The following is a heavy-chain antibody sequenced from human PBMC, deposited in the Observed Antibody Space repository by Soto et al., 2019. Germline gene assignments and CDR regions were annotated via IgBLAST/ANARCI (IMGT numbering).Heavy chain of an antibody. CDR1: SGSISSSNW. Sequence: PSETLSLTFAVSSGSISSSNWWSWVRQHPGKGLEWIGEIYHSGSTNYNPSLKSRVTISVDTSKNQFSLKLSSVTAADTAVYYCARHVHSSSWDYHWFDPWGQGTLVTVSS. D-gene: IGHD6-13*01. J-gene: IGHJ5*02. V-gene: IGHV4-4*02. CDR3: ARHVHSSSWDYHWFDP. CDR2: IYHSGST.